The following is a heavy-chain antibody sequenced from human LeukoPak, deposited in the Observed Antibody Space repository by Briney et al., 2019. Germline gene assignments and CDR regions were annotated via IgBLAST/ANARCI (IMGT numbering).Heavy chain of an antibody. V-gene: IGHV6-1*01. CDR1: GDSVSSNSAA. Sequence: SQTLSLTCAISGDSVSSNSAAWNWIRQSPSRGLEWLGRTYYRSTWYNDYAVSVRGRITVNPDTSKNQFSLHLNSVTPEDTAVYYCARRLTQYDCFDPWGQGILVTVSS. J-gene: IGHJ5*02. D-gene: IGHD2-2*01. CDR3: ARRLTQYDCFDP. CDR2: TYYRSTWYN.